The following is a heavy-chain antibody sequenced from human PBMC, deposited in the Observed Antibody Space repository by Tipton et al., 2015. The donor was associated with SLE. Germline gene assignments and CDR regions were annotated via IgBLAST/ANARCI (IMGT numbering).Heavy chain of an antibody. J-gene: IGHJ4*01. CDR3: ATHPRSYSSGWSYYFDY. CDR1: DDPIGSHY. V-gene: IGHV4-59*11. Sequence: TLSLTCTVSDDPIGSHYWTWIRQPPGKGLEYIGYIYYTGSTNYNPSLKSRVTISVDTSKNQFSLRLSSVTAADTAVYYCATHPRSYSSGWSYYFDYWGQGALVTVSS. D-gene: IGHD6-19*01. CDR2: IYYTGST.